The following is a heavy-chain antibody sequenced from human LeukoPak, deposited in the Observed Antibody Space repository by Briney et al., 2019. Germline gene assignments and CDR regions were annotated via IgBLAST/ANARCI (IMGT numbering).Heavy chain of an antibody. CDR2: INPSGGST. CDR3: ARHYCSSTSCYPGDAFDI. V-gene: IGHV1-46*01. D-gene: IGHD2-2*01. Sequence: ASVKDSCKASGYTFTSYYMHWVRQAPGQGLEWMGIINPSGGSTSYAQKFQGRVTMTRDTSTSTVYMELSSLRSEDTAVYYCARHYCSSTSCYPGDAFDIWGQGTMVTVSS. J-gene: IGHJ3*02. CDR1: GYTFTSYY.